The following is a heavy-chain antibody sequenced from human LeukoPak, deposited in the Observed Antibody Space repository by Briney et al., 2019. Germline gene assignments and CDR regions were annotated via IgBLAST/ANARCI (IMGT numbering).Heavy chain of an antibody. CDR1: GFTFSSYA. CDR3: AKRIGTTVTTKGNTYYYYYYMDV. V-gene: IGHV3-23*01. D-gene: IGHD4-17*01. J-gene: IGHJ6*03. Sequence: GGSLRLSCAASGFTFSSYAMSWVRQAPGKGLEWVSAISGSGGSTYYADSVKGRFTISRDNSKNTLYLQMNSLRAEDTAVYYCAKRIGTTVTTKGNTYYYYYYMDVWGKGTTVTVSS. CDR2: ISGSGGST.